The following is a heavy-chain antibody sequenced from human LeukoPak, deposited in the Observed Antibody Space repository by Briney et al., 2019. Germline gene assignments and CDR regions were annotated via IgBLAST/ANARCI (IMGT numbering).Heavy chain of an antibody. J-gene: IGHJ2*01. D-gene: IGHD3-22*01. CDR2: IKFDGSLA. Sequence: PGGSLRLSCGASGLTFNTYWVHWVRQAPGKGLVWVSQIKFDGSLASYADSVKGRFTISRDNTKNTLYLQMNSLGTEDTAVYYCVTGHYDSRMYFDLWGRGTLVIVPS. CDR1: GLTFNTYW. V-gene: IGHV3-74*01. CDR3: VTGHYDSRMYFDL.